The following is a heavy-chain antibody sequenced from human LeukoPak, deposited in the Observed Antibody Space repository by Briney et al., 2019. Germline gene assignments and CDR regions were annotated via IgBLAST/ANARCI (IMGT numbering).Heavy chain of an antibody. CDR1: GFTFSSYE. CDR2: ISSSGSTI. J-gene: IGHJ4*02. Sequence: TGGSLRLSCAASGFTFSSYEMNWVRQAPGKGLEWVSYISSSGSTIYYADSVKGRFTISRDNAKNSLYLQMNSLRAEDTAVYYCAKDQYYDSSGSPQDYWGQGTLVTVSS. CDR3: AKDQYYDSSGSPQDY. D-gene: IGHD3-22*01. V-gene: IGHV3-48*03.